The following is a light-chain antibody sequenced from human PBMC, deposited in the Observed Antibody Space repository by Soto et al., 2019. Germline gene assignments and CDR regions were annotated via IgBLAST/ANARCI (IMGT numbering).Light chain of an antibody. CDR3: CSYAGTATV. Sequence: QSALTQPASVSGSPGQSITISCTGTNSDVESYNLVSWFRQHPGEAPKLIVYEGTKRPSGVSNRLSGSKSGNPASLTISGLQAEDEANYYCCSYAGTATVFGTGTKLTVL. CDR2: EGT. J-gene: IGLJ1*01. V-gene: IGLV2-23*03. CDR1: NSDVESYNL.